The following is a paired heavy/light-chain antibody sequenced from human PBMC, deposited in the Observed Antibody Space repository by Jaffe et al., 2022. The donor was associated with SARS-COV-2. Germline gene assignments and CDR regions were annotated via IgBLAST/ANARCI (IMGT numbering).Heavy chain of an antibody. CDR2: INSGGST. J-gene: IGHJ3*02. CDR3: ARAPPYSSGWSGAFDI. CDR1: GFTVSSNY. V-gene: IGHV3-66*02. D-gene: IGHD6-13*01. Sequence: EVQLVESGGGLVQPGGSLRLSCAASGFTVSSNYMTWVRQAPGKGLEWVSFINSGGSTYYADSVKGRFTISRDNSKNTLYLQMNSLRAEDTAVYYCARAPPYSSGWSGAFDIWGQGTMVTVSS.
Light chain of an antibody. CDR2: VAS. V-gene: IGKV1-12*01. CDR3: QQANSFPLT. J-gene: IGKJ4*01. Sequence: DIQMTQSPSSVSASVGDRVTITCRASQGINSWLAWYQQKPGKAPKLLIYVASSLQSGVPSRFSGSGSGTEFTLTISSLQPEDFATYYCQQANSFPLTFGGGTKVEI. CDR1: QGINSW.